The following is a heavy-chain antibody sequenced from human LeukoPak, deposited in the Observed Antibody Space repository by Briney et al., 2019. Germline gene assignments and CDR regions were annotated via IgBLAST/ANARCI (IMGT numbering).Heavy chain of an antibody. CDR1: GGSISSYY. J-gene: IGHJ4*02. CDR2: IYYSGST. Sequence: SETLSLTCTVSGGSISSYYWSWIRQPPGKGLEWIGYIYYSGSTNYNPSLKSRVTISVDTSKNQFSLKLSSVTAADTAVYYCARAFKTGREDYWGQGTLVTVSS. CDR3: ARAFKTGREDY. V-gene: IGHV4-59*01.